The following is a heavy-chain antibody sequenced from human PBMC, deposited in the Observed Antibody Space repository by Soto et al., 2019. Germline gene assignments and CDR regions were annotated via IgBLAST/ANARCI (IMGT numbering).Heavy chain of an antibody. D-gene: IGHD1-1*01. J-gene: IGHJ4*02. Sequence: GGSLRLSCAASGFTFSSYAMSWVRQAPGRGLEWVSAISGSGGSTYYADSVKGRFTISRDNSKNTLYLQMNSLRAEDTAVYYCAKDGPDWNLLYYFDYWGQGTLVTVSS. V-gene: IGHV3-23*01. CDR3: AKDGPDWNLLYYFDY. CDR2: ISGSGGST. CDR1: GFTFSSYA.